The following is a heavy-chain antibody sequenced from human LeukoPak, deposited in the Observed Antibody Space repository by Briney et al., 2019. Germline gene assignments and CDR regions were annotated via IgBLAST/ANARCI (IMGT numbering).Heavy chain of an antibody. CDR2: MNPNSGNT. D-gene: IGHD6-13*01. CDR3: ARAPLAAAGTGNYYYYMDV. V-gene: IGHV1-8*01. Sequence: ASVKVSCKASGYTFTSYDINWVRQATGQGLEWMGWMNPNSGNTGCAQKFQGRVTMTRNTSISTAYMELSSLRSEDTAVYYCARAPLAAAGTGNYYYYMDVWGKGTTVTISS. CDR1: GYTFTSYD. J-gene: IGHJ6*03.